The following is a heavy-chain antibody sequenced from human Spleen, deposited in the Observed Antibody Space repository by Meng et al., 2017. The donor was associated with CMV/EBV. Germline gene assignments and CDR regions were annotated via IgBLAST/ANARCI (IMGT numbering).Heavy chain of an antibody. CDR2: IKHDGSEK. CDR1: GFTFSSYW. Sequence: GGSLRLSCAASGFTFSSYWMSWVRQIPGKGLEWVANIKHDGSEKYYVDSVKGRFTISRDNGKNSMFLQMNSLRAEDTAVYYCAKDWGPSGHYRFDYWGQGTLVTVSS. V-gene: IGHV3-7*01. J-gene: IGHJ4*02. D-gene: IGHD5-12*01. CDR3: AKDWGPSGHYRFDY.